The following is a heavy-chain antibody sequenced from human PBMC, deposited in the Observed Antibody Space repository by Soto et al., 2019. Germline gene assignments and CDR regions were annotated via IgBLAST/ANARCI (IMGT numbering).Heavy chain of an antibody. Sequence: SETLSLTCTVSGGSISSYYWSWIRQPPGKGLEWIGYIYYSGSTNYNPSLKSRVTISVDTSKNQFSLKLSSVTAADTAVYYCAGLDYTLGMDVWGQGTTVTVSS. CDR3: AGLDYTLGMDV. V-gene: IGHV4-59*01. CDR1: GGSISSYY. D-gene: IGHD4-4*01. J-gene: IGHJ6*02. CDR2: IYYSGST.